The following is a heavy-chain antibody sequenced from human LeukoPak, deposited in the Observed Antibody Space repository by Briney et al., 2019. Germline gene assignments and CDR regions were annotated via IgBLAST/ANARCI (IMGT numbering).Heavy chain of an antibody. CDR1: GFPFSSYG. Sequence: GGSLRLSCAASGFPFSSYGMHWVRQAPGKGLEWVAVISYDGSNKYYADSVKGRFTISRDNSKNTLYLQMNSLRAEDTAVYYCAKLFTGAGPIAARLVYWGQGTLVTVPS. CDR2: ISYDGSNK. J-gene: IGHJ4*02. CDR3: AKLFTGAGPIAARLVY. V-gene: IGHV3-30*18. D-gene: IGHD6-6*01.